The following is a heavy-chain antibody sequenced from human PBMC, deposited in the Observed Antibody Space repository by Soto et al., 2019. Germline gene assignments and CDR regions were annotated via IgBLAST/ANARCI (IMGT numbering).Heavy chain of an antibody. D-gene: IGHD3-9*01. Sequence: TSETLSLTCTVSGGSISSYYWSWIRQPPGKGLEWIGYIYYSGSTNYNPSLKSRVTISVDTSKNQFSLKLSSVTAADTAVYYCARARKLTGYYPSGWFDPWGQGTLVTVSS. CDR2: IYYSGST. V-gene: IGHV4-59*01. J-gene: IGHJ5*02. CDR3: ARARKLTGYYPSGWFDP. CDR1: GGSISSYY.